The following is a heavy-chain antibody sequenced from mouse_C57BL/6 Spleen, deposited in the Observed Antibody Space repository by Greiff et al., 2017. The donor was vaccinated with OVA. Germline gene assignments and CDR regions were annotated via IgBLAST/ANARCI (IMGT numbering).Heavy chain of an antibody. V-gene: IGHV3-6*01. D-gene: IGHD2-2*01. CDR3: AREGSFGYDYFDY. J-gene: IGHJ2*01. CDR1: GYSITSGYY. CDR2: ISYDGSN. Sequence: EVKLQESGPGLVKPSQSLSLTCSVTGYSITSGYYWNWIRQFPGNKLEWMGYISYDGSNNYNPSLKNRISITRDTSKNQFFLKLNSVTTEDTATYYCAREGSFGYDYFDYWGQGTTLTVSS.